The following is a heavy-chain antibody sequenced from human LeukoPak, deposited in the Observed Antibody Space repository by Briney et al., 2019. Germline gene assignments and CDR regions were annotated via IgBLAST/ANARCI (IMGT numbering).Heavy chain of an antibody. V-gene: IGHV1-2*02. CDR2: INPNSGGT. CDR1: GYTFTGYY. Sequence: GASVKVSCKASGYTFTGYYMHWVRQAPGQGLEWMGWINPNSGGTNYAQKFQGGVTMTRDTSISTAYMELSRLRSDDTAVYYCARTYYDFWSGYYPLHYWGQGTLVTVSS. J-gene: IGHJ4*02. CDR3: ARTYYDFWSGYYPLHY. D-gene: IGHD3-3*01.